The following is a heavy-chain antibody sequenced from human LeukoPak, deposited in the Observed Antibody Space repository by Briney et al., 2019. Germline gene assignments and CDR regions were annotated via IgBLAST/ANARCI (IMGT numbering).Heavy chain of an antibody. CDR1: RFTLNKYG. Sequence: PGGSLRLSCTASRFTLNKYGMHWVRQAPGKGLEWVAFIEFDGSKEYYADSVKGRFTISRDNSKNTLYLQMNSLRAEDTAVYYCAKAYSSGYYKAPRDAFDIWGQGTMVTVSS. J-gene: IGHJ3*02. V-gene: IGHV3-30*02. CDR3: AKAYSSGYYKAPRDAFDI. D-gene: IGHD3-22*01. CDR2: IEFDGSKE.